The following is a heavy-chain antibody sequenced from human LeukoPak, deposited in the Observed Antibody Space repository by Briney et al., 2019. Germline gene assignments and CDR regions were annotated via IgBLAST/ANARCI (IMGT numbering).Heavy chain of an antibody. Sequence: PGGSLRLSCAASGFTVSSNYMSWVRQAPGKGLEWVSVIYSGGSTYYADSAKGRFTISRDNSKNTLYLQMNSLRAEDTAVYYCARVRGLFQPVSYWGQGTLVTVSS. CDR3: ARVRGLFQPVSY. CDR1: GFTVSSNY. CDR2: IYSGGST. D-gene: IGHD2-21*01. J-gene: IGHJ4*02. V-gene: IGHV3-53*01.